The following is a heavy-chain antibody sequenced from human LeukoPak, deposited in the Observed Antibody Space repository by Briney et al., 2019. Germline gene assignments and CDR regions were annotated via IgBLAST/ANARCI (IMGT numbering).Heavy chain of an antibody. J-gene: IGHJ5*02. CDR3: ARAPSQPYWFDP. Sequence: ASVKVSCKASGYTFTSYYMHWVRQAPGQGLEWMGIINPSGGSTSYAQKFQGRVTMTRDTSTSTVYMELSSLRSEDTAAYYCARAPSQPYWFDPWGQGTLVTVSS. CDR1: GYTFTSYY. V-gene: IGHV1-46*01. CDR2: INPSGGST.